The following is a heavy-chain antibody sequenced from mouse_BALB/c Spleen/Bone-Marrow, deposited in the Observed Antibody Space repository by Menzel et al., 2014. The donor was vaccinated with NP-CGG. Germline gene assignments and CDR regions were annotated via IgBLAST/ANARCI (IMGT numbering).Heavy chain of an antibody. CDR1: GFSLTSYG. D-gene: IGHD1-1*01. J-gene: IGHJ3*01. CDR3: AREGGYYYGSRVAWFAY. Sequence: VTLVESGPGLVSPSQSLSITCTVSGFSLTSYGVHWVRQPPGKGLEWLGVIWAGGSTNYNSALMSRLSISKDNSKSQVFLKMNSLQTDDTAMYYCAREGGYYYGSRVAWFAYWGQGTLVTVSA. CDR2: IWAGGST. V-gene: IGHV2-9*02.